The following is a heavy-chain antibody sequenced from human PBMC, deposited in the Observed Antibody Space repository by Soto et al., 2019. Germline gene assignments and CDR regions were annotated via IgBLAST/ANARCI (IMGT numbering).Heavy chain of an antibody. CDR2: IDPSDSYT. D-gene: IGHD6-13*01. V-gene: IGHV5-10-1*01. CDR1: GYSFTSYW. CDR3: ARERVVAAAGNGAFDI. Sequence: LGESLKISCKGSGYSFTSYWISWVRQMPGKGLEWMGRIDPSDSYTNYSPSFQGHVTVSADKSISTAYLQWSSLKASDTAMYYCARERVVAAAGNGAFDIWGQGTMVTVSS. J-gene: IGHJ3*02.